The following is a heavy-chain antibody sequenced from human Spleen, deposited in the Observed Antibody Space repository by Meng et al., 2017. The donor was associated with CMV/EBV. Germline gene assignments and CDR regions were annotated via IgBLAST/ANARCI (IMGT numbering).Heavy chain of an antibody. CDR1: GGSVSSGSYY. CDR2: IYYSGST. Sequence: SETLSLTCTVSGGSVSSGSYYWSWIRQPPAKGLEWIGYIYYSGSTNYHPSLKSRVTIPVDTSRNQFSLNLSSVTAADTAVYYCARDGMSPYYYYFGMAVWGQGTTVTVSS. CDR3: ARDGMSPYYYYFGMAV. J-gene: IGHJ6*02. V-gene: IGHV4-61*01.